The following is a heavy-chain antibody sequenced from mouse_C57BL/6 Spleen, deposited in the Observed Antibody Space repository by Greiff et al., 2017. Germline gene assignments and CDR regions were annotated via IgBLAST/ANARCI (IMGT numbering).Heavy chain of an antibody. CDR3: ARSDGYAYYYAMDY. V-gene: IGHV1-50*01. D-gene: IGHD2-3*01. CDR2: IDPSDSYT. CDR1: GYTFTSYW. J-gene: IGHJ4*01. Sequence: QVQLQQPGAELVKPGASVKLSCKASGYTFTSYWMQWVKQRPGQGREWIGEIDPSDSYTNYNQKFKGKATLTVDTSSSTAYMQLSSLTSEDSAVYYCARSDGYAYYYAMDYWGQGTSVTVSS.